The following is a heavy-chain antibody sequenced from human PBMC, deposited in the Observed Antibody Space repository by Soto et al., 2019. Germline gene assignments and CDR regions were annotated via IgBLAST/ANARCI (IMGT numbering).Heavy chain of an antibody. V-gene: IGHV3-74*03. Sequence: PGGSLRLSCAASGFTFSSQWMYWVRQSPGKGPVWVSYINSDGSRIAYAESVKGRFTISRDNAKNTLYLQMNSLRVEDTAVYYCVRDIRWGRGTLVTVSS. CDR1: GFTFSSQW. J-gene: IGHJ4*02. CDR3: VRDIR. CDR2: INSDGSRI.